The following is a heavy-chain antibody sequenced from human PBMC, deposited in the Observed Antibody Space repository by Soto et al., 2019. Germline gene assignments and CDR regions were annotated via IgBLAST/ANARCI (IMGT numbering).Heavy chain of an antibody. D-gene: IGHD3-10*01. Sequence: PGGSLRLSCATSGFTFSNYWIHWVRRAPGEGLVWVSRINPDATTINYADSVKGRFTVSRDNAKNTLYLQMNSLRAEDTAVYYCATAGSYRFDHWGQGTLVTVSS. CDR2: INPDATTI. CDR1: GFTFSNYW. J-gene: IGHJ4*02. V-gene: IGHV3-74*01. CDR3: ATAGSYRFDH.